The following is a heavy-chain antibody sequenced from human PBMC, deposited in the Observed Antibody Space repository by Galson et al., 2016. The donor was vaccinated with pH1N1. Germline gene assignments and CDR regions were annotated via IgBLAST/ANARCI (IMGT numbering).Heavy chain of an antibody. CDR2: INPSGGST. Sequence: SVKVSCKASGYTFTSYYMHWVRQAPGQGLEWMGIINPSGGSTSYAQKFRGRVTMTRDTSTGTVYMELSSLRSEDTAVYYCARSVVVVAARDYWGQGTLVTVSS. CDR1: GYTFTSYY. V-gene: IGHV1-46*03. D-gene: IGHD2-15*01. J-gene: IGHJ4*02. CDR3: ARSVVVVAARDY.